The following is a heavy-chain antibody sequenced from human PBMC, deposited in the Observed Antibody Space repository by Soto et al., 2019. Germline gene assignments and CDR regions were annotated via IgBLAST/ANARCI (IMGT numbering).Heavy chain of an antibody. Sequence: ASVKVSCKASGGTFSSYAISWVRQAPGQGLEWMGGIIPIFGTANYAQKLQGRVTITADKSTSTANMELSSLRSEDTAVYYCAREFGEMISHTYYRGFGFWGLGTLVTVSS. CDR2: IIPIFGTA. V-gene: IGHV1-69*06. D-gene: IGHD3-22*01. CDR3: AREFGEMISHTYYRGFGF. CDR1: GGTFSSYA. J-gene: IGHJ4*02.